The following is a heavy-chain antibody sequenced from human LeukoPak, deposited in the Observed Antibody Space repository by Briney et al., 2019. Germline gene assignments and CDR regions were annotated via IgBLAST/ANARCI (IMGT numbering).Heavy chain of an antibody. Sequence: GGSLRLSCAASGFTVSSNYMSWVRQAPGKGLEWVSVISSGGSTYYADSVRGRFTISRDNSKNTLYLQMNSLRAEDTAVYYCAKDREYSSGWYVDYWGQGTLVTVSS. CDR1: GFTVSSNY. CDR3: AKDREYSSGWYVDY. CDR2: ISSGGST. J-gene: IGHJ4*02. D-gene: IGHD6-19*01. V-gene: IGHV3-66*01.